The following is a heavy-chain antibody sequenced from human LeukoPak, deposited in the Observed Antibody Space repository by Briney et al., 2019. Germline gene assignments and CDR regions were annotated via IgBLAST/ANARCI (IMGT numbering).Heavy chain of an antibody. J-gene: IGHJ4*02. Sequence: GGSLRLSCAASGFAVSSNYMSWVRQAPGKGLEWVSVIYSGGSTYYADSVKGRFTISRDNSKNTLYLQMNSLRAEDTAVYYCARSGQLRYFDWLSPGFWGQGTLVTVSS. D-gene: IGHD3-9*01. V-gene: IGHV3-66*01. CDR3: ARSGQLRYFDWLSPGF. CDR1: GFAVSSNY. CDR2: IYSGGST.